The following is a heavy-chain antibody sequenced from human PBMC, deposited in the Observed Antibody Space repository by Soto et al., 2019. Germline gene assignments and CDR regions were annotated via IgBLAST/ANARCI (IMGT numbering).Heavy chain of an antibody. CDR2: ISAYNGNT. D-gene: IGHD1-26*01. CDR3: ARDPSGSYYDYYYYGMDV. V-gene: IGHV1-18*04. Sequence: ASVKVSCKASGYTFTSYGISWVRQAPGQGLEWMGWISAYNGNTNYAQKLQGRVTMTTDTSTSTAYMELRSLRSDDTAVYYCARDPSGSYYDYYYYGMDVWGQGTTVTV. J-gene: IGHJ6*02. CDR1: GYTFTSYG.